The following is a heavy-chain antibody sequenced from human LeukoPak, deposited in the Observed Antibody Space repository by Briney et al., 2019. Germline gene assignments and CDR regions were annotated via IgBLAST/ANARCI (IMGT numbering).Heavy chain of an antibody. Sequence: SETLSLTCAVSGVSISSNLWWTWVRQPPGKGLEWIAEIHHSGSINYNPSLKSRVTISVDKAKNQFSLNLNSVTAADTAVYYCARDSRLDWFDPWGQGTLVTVSS. CDR2: IHHSGSI. CDR3: ARDSRLDWFDP. D-gene: IGHD2/OR15-2a*01. J-gene: IGHJ5*02. V-gene: IGHV4-4*02. CDR1: GVSISSNLW.